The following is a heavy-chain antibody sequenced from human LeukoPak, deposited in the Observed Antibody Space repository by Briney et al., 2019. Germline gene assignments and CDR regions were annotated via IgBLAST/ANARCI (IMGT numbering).Heavy chain of an antibody. CDR3: ARWHDFPSRSRRYYYYMDV. J-gene: IGHJ6*03. CDR2: IIPIFGTA. CDR1: GGTFSSYA. D-gene: IGHD3/OR15-3a*01. Sequence: ASVKVSCKASGGTFSSYAISWVRQAPGQGLEWMGGIIPIFGTANYAQKFQGRVTITADESTSTAYMELSSLRSEDTAVYYCARWHDFPSRSRRYYYYMDVWGKGTTVTVSS. V-gene: IGHV1-69*13.